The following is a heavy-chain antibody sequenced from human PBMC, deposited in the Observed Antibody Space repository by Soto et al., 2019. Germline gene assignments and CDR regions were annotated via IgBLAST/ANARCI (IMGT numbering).Heavy chain of an antibody. D-gene: IGHD6-13*01. J-gene: IGHJ5*01. Sequence: PSETLSLTCSVSGVSITSGAYYWSWIRLHPGEGLEWIGYINYRGTTYYNSSLKSRVTISRDTSNNQFSLKLNSVTAADTAEYFCARVSATGTRWFDSWGQGTQVTVSS. CDR3: ARVSATGTRWFDS. CDR2: INYRGTT. CDR1: GVSITSGAYY. V-gene: IGHV4-31*03.